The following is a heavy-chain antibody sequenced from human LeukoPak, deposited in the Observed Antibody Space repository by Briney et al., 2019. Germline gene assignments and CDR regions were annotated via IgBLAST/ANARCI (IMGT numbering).Heavy chain of an antibody. CDR2: IKSKAAGGTT. D-gene: IGHD5-24*01. J-gene: IGHJ4*02. Sequence: TPGGSLRLSCAASGFTFVNAWMNWVRQAPGKGLEWGGRIKSKAAGGTTDYAAPVKGRFTISRDDSKNTLYLQMDSLKTEDTAVYYCTTIEKWGQGTLVTVSS. V-gene: IGHV3-15*01. CDR3: TTIEK. CDR1: GFTFVNAW.